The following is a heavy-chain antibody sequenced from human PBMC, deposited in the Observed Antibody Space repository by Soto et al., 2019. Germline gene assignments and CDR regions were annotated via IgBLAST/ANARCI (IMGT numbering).Heavy chain of an antibody. CDR2: ISAYNGNT. CDR1: GYTFTSYG. CDR3: ARSRGAVARARDFEY. V-gene: IGHV1-18*01. J-gene: IGHJ4*02. Sequence: GASVKVSCKASGYTFTSYGISWVRQAPGQGLEWMGWISAYNGNTNYAQKLQGRVTMTTDTSTSTAYMELRSLRTDDTAVYYCARSRGAVARARDFEYWGQGTLVTVSS. D-gene: IGHD6-19*01.